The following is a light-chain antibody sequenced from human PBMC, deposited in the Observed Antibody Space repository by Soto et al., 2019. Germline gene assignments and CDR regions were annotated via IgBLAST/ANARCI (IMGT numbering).Light chain of an antibody. CDR2: EVS. CDR1: SRDVGEYNY. V-gene: IGLV2-14*01. J-gene: IGLJ1*01. CDR3: SSYSSRSTSV. Sequence: QSALTQPASVSGSPGQSITISCTGTSRDVGEYNYVSWYQQHPGKAPKLMIYEVSYRPSGVSNRFSGSKSGNTASLTISGLQAEDEADYFCSSYSSRSTSVFGTGTKLTVL.